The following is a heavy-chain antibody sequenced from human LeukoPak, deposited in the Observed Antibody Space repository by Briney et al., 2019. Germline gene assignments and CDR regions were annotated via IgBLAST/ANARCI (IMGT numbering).Heavy chain of an antibody. J-gene: IGHJ5*02. CDR3: ARGLDYYGSGSYYTWFDP. CDR2: MNPNSGNT. Sequence: ASVKVSCKPSGYTFTSYDINWVRQATGQGLEWMGWMNPNSGNTGYAQKFQGRVTMTRNTSISTAYMELSSLRSEDTAVYYCARGLDYYGSGSYYTWFDPWGQGTLVTVSS. D-gene: IGHD3-10*01. V-gene: IGHV1-8*01. CDR1: GYTFTSYD.